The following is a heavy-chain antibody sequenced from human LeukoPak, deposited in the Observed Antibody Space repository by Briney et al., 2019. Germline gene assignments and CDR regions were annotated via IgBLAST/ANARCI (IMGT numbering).Heavy chain of an antibody. Sequence: SETLSLTCTVSGGSISSSSYYWGWIRQPAGKGLEWIGRIYTSGSTNYNPSLKSRVTMSVDTSKNQFSLKLSSVTAADTAVYYCARELGYCSGGSCYSLAAYTFDIWGQGTMVTVSS. J-gene: IGHJ3*02. D-gene: IGHD2-15*01. CDR2: IYTSGST. V-gene: IGHV4-61*02. CDR1: GGSISSSSYY. CDR3: ARELGYCSGGSCYSLAAYTFDI.